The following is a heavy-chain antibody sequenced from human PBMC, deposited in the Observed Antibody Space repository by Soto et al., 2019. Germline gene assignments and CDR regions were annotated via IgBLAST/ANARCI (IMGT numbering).Heavy chain of an antibody. Sequence: SVKVSCKASGGTFSSYAISWVRQAPGQGLEWMGGIIPIFGTANYAQKFQGRVTITADESTSTAYMELSSLRSEDTAVYYCARQMSIVRHSYYGMDVWGQGTRVTVSS. V-gene: IGHV1-69*13. D-gene: IGHD3-22*01. CDR3: ARQMSIVRHSYYGMDV. CDR1: GGTFSSYA. CDR2: IIPIFGTA. J-gene: IGHJ6*02.